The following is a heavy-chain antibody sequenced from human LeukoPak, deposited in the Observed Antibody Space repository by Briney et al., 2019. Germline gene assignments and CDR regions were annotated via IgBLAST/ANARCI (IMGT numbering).Heavy chain of an antibody. V-gene: IGHV3-48*03. D-gene: IGHD6-19*01. Sequence: GGSLRLSCAASGFTFSSYEMTWVRQAPGQGLEWVSYISSSGYTMYYADSVKGRFNISRDNAKNSLYLQMNSLRAEDTAVYYCARAHPSGWFYFDYWGQGTLVTVSS. CDR2: ISSSGYTM. CDR1: GFTFSSYE. J-gene: IGHJ4*02. CDR3: ARAHPSGWFYFDY.